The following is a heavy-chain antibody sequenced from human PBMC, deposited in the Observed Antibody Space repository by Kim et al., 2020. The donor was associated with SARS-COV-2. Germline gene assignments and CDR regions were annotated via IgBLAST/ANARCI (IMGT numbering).Heavy chain of an antibody. D-gene: IGHD1-1*01. Sequence: GESLKISCKGSGYSFTSYWIGWVRQMPGKGLEWMGIIYPGDSDTRYSPSFQGQVTLSADKSISTAYPQWSSLRASDTAMYYCARLARNVPNQPHFDYWGQGTLVTVSS. J-gene: IGHJ4*02. CDR3: ARLARNVPNQPHFDY. CDR1: GYSFTSYW. CDR2: IYPGDSDT. V-gene: IGHV5-51*01.